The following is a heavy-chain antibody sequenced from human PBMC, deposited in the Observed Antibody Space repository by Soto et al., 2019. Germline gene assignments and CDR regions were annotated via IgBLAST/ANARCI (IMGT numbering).Heavy chain of an antibody. CDR1: GGTFSSYT. D-gene: IGHD1-26*01. J-gene: IGHJ5*02. Sequence: QVQLVQSGAEVKKPGSSVKVSCKASGGTFSSYTISWVRQAPGQGLEWMGRIIPILGIANYAQKFQGRVTITADKSTSTAYMELSSLRSEDTAVYYCARDGGATQHWFDPWGQGTLVTVSS. CDR3: ARDGGATQHWFDP. V-gene: IGHV1-69*08. CDR2: IIPILGIA.